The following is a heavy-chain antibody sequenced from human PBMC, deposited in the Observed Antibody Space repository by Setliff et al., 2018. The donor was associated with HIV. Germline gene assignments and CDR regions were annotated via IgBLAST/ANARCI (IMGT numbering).Heavy chain of an antibody. CDR1: GGSISSYF. Sequence: SETLSLTCTVSGGSISSYFWSWIRQPPGKGLEWIAYIYYTGSTNYNPSLKSRVTISLDTSKNQFSLNVNSVTAADTAVYYCARTPSRGGFDYWGQGTLVTVSS. CDR3: ARTPSRGGFDY. CDR2: IYYTGST. J-gene: IGHJ4*02. V-gene: IGHV4-59*01. D-gene: IGHD3-16*01.